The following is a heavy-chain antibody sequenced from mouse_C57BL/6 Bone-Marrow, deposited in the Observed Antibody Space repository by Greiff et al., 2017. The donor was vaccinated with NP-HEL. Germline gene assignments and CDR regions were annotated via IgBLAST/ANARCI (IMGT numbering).Heavy chain of an antibody. CDR1: GYAFSSSW. D-gene: IGHD1-1*01. CDR2: IYPGDGDT. CDR3: ARGYYGSSYGWYFDV. V-gene: IGHV1-82*01. Sequence: QVQLQQSGPELVKPGASVKISCKASGYAFSSSWMNWVKQRPGKGLEWIGRIYPGDGDTNYNGKFKGKATLTADKSSSTAYMQRSSLTSEDSAVYFCARGYYGSSYGWYFDVWGTGTTVTVSS. J-gene: IGHJ1*03.